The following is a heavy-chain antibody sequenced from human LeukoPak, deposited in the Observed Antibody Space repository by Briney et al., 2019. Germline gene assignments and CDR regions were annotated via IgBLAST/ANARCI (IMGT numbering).Heavy chain of an antibody. D-gene: IGHD3-22*01. CDR1: GFTFSSYS. CDR2: ISSSSSYI. J-gene: IGHJ4*02. Sequence: GGSLRLFCAASGFTFSSYSMNWVRQAPGKGLEWVSSISSSSSYIYYADSVKGRFTISRDNAKNSLYLQMNSLRAEDTAVYYCARGYYDSSGYYPLGYWGQGTLVTVSS. CDR3: ARGYYDSSGYYPLGY. V-gene: IGHV3-21*01.